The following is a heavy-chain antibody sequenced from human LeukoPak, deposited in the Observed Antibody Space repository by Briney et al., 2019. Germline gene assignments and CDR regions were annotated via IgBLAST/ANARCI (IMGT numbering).Heavy chain of an antibody. CDR1: GFTFSSYA. D-gene: IGHD3-22*01. J-gene: IGHJ4*02. CDR3: AKGPAPYYYDSSGYLGYFDY. V-gene: IGHV3-23*01. CDR2: ISGSGGST. Sequence: GGSLRLSCAASGFTFSSYAMHWVRQAPGKGLEWVSAISGSGGSTYYADSVKGRFTISRDNSKNTLYLQMNSLRAEDTAVYYCAKGPAPYYYDSSGYLGYFDYWGQGTLVTVSS.